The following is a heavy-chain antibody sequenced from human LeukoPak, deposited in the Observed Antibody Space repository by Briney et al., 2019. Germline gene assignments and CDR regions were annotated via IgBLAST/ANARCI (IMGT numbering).Heavy chain of an antibody. CDR1: GGTFSSYA. Sequence: SVKVSCTASGGTFSSYAISWVRQAPGQGLEWMGGIIPIFGTANYAQKFQGRVTITADESTSTAYMELSSLRSEDTAVYYCARGTEQQLVPGWFDPWGQGTLVTVS. CDR3: ARGTEQQLVPGWFDP. J-gene: IGHJ5*02. V-gene: IGHV1-69*13. CDR2: IIPIFGTA. D-gene: IGHD6-13*01.